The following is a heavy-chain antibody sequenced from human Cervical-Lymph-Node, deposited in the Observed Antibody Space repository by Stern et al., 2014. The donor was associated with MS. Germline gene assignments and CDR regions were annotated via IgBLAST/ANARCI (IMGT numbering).Heavy chain of an antibody. Sequence: MQLVESGGGVVQTGRSLRLSCAASGFTFSNYAMHWVRQAPGKGLEWVAVISSDGNNKYYADSVKGRFTISRDNSRNTLYVQMNSLGVEDTAVYYCGRDYSPTPGYQLLWTWGQGTLVTVSS. V-gene: IGHV3-30*01. CDR1: GFTFSNYA. CDR3: GRDYSPTPGYQLLWT. J-gene: IGHJ5*02. D-gene: IGHD2-2*01. CDR2: ISSDGNNK.